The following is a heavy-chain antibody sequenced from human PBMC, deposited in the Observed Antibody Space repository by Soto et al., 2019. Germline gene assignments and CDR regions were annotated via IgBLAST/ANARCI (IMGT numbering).Heavy chain of an antibody. CDR1: GGTFSSYA. CDR2: IIPILGIA. Sequence: ASVKVSCKASGGTFSSYAISWVRQAPGQGLEWMGGIIPILGIANYAQKFQGRVTSTADKSTSTAYMELSSLRSEDTAVYYCATAESGGEYSSSYYFDYWGQGTLVTVSS. CDR3: ATAESGGEYSSSYYFDY. V-gene: IGHV1-69*10. D-gene: IGHD6-6*01. J-gene: IGHJ4*02.